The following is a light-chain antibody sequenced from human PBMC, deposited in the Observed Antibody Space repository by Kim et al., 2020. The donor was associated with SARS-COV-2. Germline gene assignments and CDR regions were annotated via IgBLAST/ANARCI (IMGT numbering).Light chain of an antibody. CDR3: NSRDSSGNHSWV. J-gene: IGLJ3*02. V-gene: IGLV3-19*01. Sequence: GQTVRIKCQGESLRSYYASWYQQKPGQAPVLVIYGKNNRPSGIPDRFSGSSSGNTASLTITGAQAEDEADYYCNSRDSSGNHSWVFGGGTKLTVL. CDR1: SLRSYY. CDR2: GKN.